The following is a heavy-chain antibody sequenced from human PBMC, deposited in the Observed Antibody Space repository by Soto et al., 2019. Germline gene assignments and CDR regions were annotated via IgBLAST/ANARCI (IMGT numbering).Heavy chain of an antibody. J-gene: IGHJ4*02. V-gene: IGHV3-21*01. CDR3: ARDHPKWELRQTDY. CDR2: ISSSSSYI. CDR1: GFTFSSYS. Sequence: LRLSCAVSGFTFSSYSMNWVRQAPGKGLEWVSSISSSSSYIYYADSVKGRLTISRDNAKNSLYLQMNSLRAEDTAVYYCARDHPKWELRQTDYWGQGTLVTVSS. D-gene: IGHD1-26*01.